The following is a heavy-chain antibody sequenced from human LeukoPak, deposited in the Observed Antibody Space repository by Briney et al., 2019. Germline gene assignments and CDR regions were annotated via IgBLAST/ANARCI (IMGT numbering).Heavy chain of an antibody. D-gene: IGHD2-15*01. CDR1: GYTFTGYY. V-gene: IGHV1-2*04. J-gene: IGHJ1*01. CDR2: INPNSGGT. CDR3: ARAGYCSGGSCYGGVYFQH. Sequence: GASVKVSCKASGYTFTGYYMHWVRQAPGQGLEWMGWINPNSGGTNYAQKFQGWVTMTRDTSISTAYMELSRLRSDDTAVYYCARAGYCSGGSCYGGVYFQHWGQGTLVTVSS.